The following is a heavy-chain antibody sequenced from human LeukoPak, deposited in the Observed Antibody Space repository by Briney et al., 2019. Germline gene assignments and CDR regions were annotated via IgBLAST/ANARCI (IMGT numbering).Heavy chain of an antibody. V-gene: IGHV3-7*01. CDR1: GFTFSNYW. CDR2: IKQDGSEK. J-gene: IGHJ4*02. CDR3: ARVNNIRGFSGYDY. D-gene: IGHD5-12*01. Sequence: GGSLRLSCAVSGFTFSNYWMSWVRQAPGKGLEWVANIKQDGSEKDYVDSVKGRFTISRDNAKNSLYLQMNSLRAEDTGVYYCARVNNIRGFSGYDYWGQGTLVTVSS.